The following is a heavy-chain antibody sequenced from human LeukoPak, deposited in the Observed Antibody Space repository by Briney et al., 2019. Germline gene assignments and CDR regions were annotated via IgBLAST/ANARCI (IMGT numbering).Heavy chain of an antibody. V-gene: IGHV5-51*01. Sequence: GESLQISCKGSGYMFAYYWIGWVRQRSGEGVEWMGIIYPGDSDIRYRPSFQGQVTIAGDKAVTTAYLQWSSLKASDTAIYYCARRPPDYAADRGDFWGQGTLVTVSS. CDR1: GYMFAYYW. CDR2: IYPGDSDI. CDR3: ARRPPDYAADRGDF. D-gene: IGHD4-17*01. J-gene: IGHJ4*02.